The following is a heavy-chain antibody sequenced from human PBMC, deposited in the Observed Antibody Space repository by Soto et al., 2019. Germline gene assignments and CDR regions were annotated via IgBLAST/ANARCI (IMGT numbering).Heavy chain of an antibody. CDR1: GFTFTSYW. D-gene: IGHD3-16*02. Sequence: EVQLVASGGGLVQPGGSLRLSCAASGFTFTSYWMTWVRQAPGKGLEWVANIKQDGREKYYVGSVKGRITISRDNAENSLYLQLDSLRAEDSAVYYCAIGAVPTWGTYPLDYWGQGTLVSVSS. V-gene: IGHV3-7*01. CDR3: AIGAVPTWGTYPLDY. J-gene: IGHJ4*02. CDR2: IKQDGREK.